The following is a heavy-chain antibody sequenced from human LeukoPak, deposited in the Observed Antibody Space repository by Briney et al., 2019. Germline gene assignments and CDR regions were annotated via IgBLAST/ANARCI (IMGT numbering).Heavy chain of an antibody. Sequence: SETLSLTCTVSGGSISSSGYYWGWIRQSPGEGLEWIGSIYHSGSTYYSPSLRSRITISVDTSKNQFSLKLSSVTAADTAVYYCARKGWSYGDVPSWGQGTLVTVSS. CDR3: ARKGWSYGDVPS. D-gene: IGHD4-17*01. CDR1: GGSISSSGYY. V-gene: IGHV4-39*07. CDR2: IYHSGST. J-gene: IGHJ4*02.